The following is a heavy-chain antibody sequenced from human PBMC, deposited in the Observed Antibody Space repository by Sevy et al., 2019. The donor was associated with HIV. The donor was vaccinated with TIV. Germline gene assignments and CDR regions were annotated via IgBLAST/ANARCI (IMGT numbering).Heavy chain of an antibody. J-gene: IGHJ6*04. V-gene: IGHV4-38-2*01. CDR3: ASTPTSTGYSGSPAV. D-gene: IGHD6-13*01. CDR2: IYHSGST. CDR1: GYSISSGYY. Sequence: SETLSLTCAVSGYSISSGYYWGWIRQPPGKGLEWIGSIYHSGSTYYNPSLKSRVTISVDTSKNQFSLKLSSVTAADTAVYYCASTPTSTGYSGSPAVWGKGTTVTVSS.